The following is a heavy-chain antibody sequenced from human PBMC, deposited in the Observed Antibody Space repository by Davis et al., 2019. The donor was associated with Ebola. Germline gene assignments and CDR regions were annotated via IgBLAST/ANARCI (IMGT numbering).Heavy chain of an antibody. J-gene: IGHJ2*01. V-gene: IGHV3-30*02. CDR2: IRYDGSNK. CDR3: AKDPGWGSYWYFDL. Sequence: GESLKISCAASGFTFSSYGMHWVRQAPGKGLEWVAFIRYDGSNKYYADSVKGRFTISRDNSKNTLYLQMNSLRAEDTAVYYCAKDPGWGSYWYFDLWGRGTLVTVSS. D-gene: IGHD7-27*01. CDR1: GFTFSSYG.